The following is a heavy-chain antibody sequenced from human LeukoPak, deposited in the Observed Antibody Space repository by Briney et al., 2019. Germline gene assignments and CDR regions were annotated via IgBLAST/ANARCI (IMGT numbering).Heavy chain of an antibody. V-gene: IGHV3-23*01. D-gene: IGHD6-19*01. CDR3: AKVVGSSGWYDNNWFDP. CDR2: ISGSGDTT. Sequence: GGSLRLSCAASGFTFSSYGMNWVRQAPGKGLEWVSTISGSGDTTYYADSVKGWFSISRDNSGNTLYLQMNSLRADDTAVYYCAKVVGSSGWYDNNWFDPWGQGTLVTVSP. J-gene: IGHJ5*02. CDR1: GFTFSSYG.